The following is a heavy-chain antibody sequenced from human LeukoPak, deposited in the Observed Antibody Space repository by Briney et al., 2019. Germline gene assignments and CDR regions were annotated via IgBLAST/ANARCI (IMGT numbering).Heavy chain of an antibody. D-gene: IGHD5-18*01. Sequence: SETLSITCAVYGGSFSGYYWSWIRQPPGKGLEWIGEINHSGSTNYNPSLKSRVTISVDTSKNQFSLKLSSVTAADTAVYYCAGYSYGYMQDYWGQGTLVTVSS. V-gene: IGHV4-34*01. J-gene: IGHJ4*02. CDR2: INHSGST. CDR3: AGYSYGYMQDY. CDR1: GGSFSGYY.